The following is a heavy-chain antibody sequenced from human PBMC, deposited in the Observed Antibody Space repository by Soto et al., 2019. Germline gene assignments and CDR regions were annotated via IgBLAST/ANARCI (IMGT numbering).Heavy chain of an antibody. CDR2: IYYSGST. J-gene: IGHJ6*02. CDR3: ARGGRRSPGMDV. CDR1: GGSISSGGYY. Sequence: QVQLQESGPGLVKPSQTLSLTCTFSGGSISSGGYYWSWIRQHPGKDLEWIGYIYYSGSTYYNPSPKSRVTISVDTSKNRSSLKLSSVTAADTAVYYCARGGRRSPGMDVWGQGTTVTVSS. V-gene: IGHV4-31*03.